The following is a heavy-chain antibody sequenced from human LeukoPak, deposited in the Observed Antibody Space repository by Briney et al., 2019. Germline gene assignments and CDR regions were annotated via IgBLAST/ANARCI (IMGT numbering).Heavy chain of an antibody. CDR2: INPNSGGT. J-gene: IGHJ5*02. D-gene: IGHD3-10*01. CDR1: GYTFTGYY. CDR3: ARSVTMVRGVIGGGNWFDP. Sequence: GASVKVSCKASGYTFTGYYMHWVRQALGQGLEWMGRINPNSGGTNYAQKFQGRVTMTRDTSISTAYMELSRLRSDDTAVYYCARSVTMVRGVIGGGNWFDPWGQGTLVTVSS. V-gene: IGHV1-2*06.